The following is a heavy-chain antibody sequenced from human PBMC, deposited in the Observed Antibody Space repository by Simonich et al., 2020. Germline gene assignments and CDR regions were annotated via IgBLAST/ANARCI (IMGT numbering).Heavy chain of an antibody. V-gene: IGHV5-51*01. CDR3: ARQLNDFDI. CDR2: LLPVSSAT. D-gene: IGHD1-1*01. J-gene: IGHJ3*02. Sequence: EVQLVQSGAEVKKPGESLKISCKGSGYSFTSYWIGWVRPMPGKGLEWIGLLLPVSSATRYSPPFPVQVTIPADKSITTAYLQWSSLKASDTAMYYCARQLNDFDIWGQGTMVTVSS. CDR1: GYSFTSYW.